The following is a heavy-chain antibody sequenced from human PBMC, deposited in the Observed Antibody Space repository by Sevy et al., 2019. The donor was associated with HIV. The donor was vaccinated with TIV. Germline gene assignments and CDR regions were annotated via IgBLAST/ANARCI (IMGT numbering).Heavy chain of an antibody. D-gene: IGHD2-15*01. CDR3: AKGDRTFYGLDV. V-gene: IGHV3-23*01. Sequence: GGSLRLSCAASGFTFSTYTMSWVRQAQGKGLEWVSAISGSAGSTYYADLVQGRFTISRDKSKNTLYLQMNSLRAEDTAVYYCAKGDRTFYGLDVWGQGTTVTVSS. J-gene: IGHJ6*02. CDR2: ISGSAGST. CDR1: GFTFSTYT.